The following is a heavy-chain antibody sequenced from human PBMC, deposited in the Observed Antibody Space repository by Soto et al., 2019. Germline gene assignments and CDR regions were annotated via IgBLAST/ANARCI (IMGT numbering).Heavy chain of an antibody. V-gene: IGHV3-48*03. CDR2: ISSSGSTI. D-gene: IGHD3-22*01. J-gene: IGHJ4*02. CDR1: GFTFSSYE. CDR3: ARDLFGYCDSSGYYYIDY. Sequence: PGGSLRLSCAASGFTFSSYEMNWVRQAPGKGLEWVSYISSSGSTIYYADSVKGRFPISRDNAKNSLYLQMNSLRAEDTAVYYCARDLFGYCDSSGYYYIDYWGQGTLVTVSS.